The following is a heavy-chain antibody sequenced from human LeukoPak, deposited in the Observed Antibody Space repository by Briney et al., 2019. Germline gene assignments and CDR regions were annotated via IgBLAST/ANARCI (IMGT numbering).Heavy chain of an antibody. Sequence: GGSLRLSCAASGFTFSSYEMNWVRQAPGKGLEWVSYISSSGSTIYYADSVKGRFTISRDNAKNSLYLQMNSLRAEDTAVYYCAREGGSYFFGAFDIWRQGTMVTVSS. D-gene: IGHD1-26*01. CDR1: GFTFSSYE. V-gene: IGHV3-48*03. CDR3: AREGGSYFFGAFDI. J-gene: IGHJ3*02. CDR2: ISSSGSTI.